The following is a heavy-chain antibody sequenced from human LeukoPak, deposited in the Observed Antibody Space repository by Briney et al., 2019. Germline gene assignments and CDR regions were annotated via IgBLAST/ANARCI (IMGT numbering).Heavy chain of an antibody. Sequence: SETLSLTCTVSGGSISSGGYYWSWIRQHPGKGLEWIGYIYYSGSTYYNPSLKSRVTISVDTSKNQFSLKLSSVTAADTAVYYCARVVYVDTAMVDPNWFDPWGQGTLVTVSS. CDR2: IYYSGST. CDR3: ARVVYVDTAMVDPNWFDP. V-gene: IGHV4-31*03. CDR1: GGSISSGGYY. J-gene: IGHJ5*02. D-gene: IGHD5-18*01.